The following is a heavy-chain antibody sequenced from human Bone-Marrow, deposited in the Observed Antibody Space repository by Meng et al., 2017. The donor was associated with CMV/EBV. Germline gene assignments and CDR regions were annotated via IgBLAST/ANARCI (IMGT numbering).Heavy chain of an antibody. V-gene: IGHV4-34*01. J-gene: IGHJ4*02. D-gene: IGHD3-3*01. CDR2: INHSGST. CDR1: GGSFSGYY. Sequence: SETLSLTCAVYGGSFSGYYWSWIRQPPGKGLEWIGEINHSGSTNYNPSLKSRVTISVDTSKNQFSLKLSSVTAADTAVYYCARGVNDFWSGYYVDYWGQGTLVTVSS. CDR3: ARGVNDFWSGYYVDY.